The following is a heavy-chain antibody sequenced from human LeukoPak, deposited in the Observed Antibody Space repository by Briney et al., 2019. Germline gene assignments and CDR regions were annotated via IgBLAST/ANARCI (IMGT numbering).Heavy chain of an antibody. CDR2: INPNSGGT. V-gene: IGHV1-2*06. J-gene: IGHJ4*02. Sequence: ASVKVSCXASGYTFTGYYMHWVRQAPGQGLEWMGRINPNSGGTDYAQKFQGRVTMTRDTSISTVYMELSGLRSDDTAVYYCARDQIGCGSSSSCFFDYWGQGTLVTVSS. CDR3: ARDQIGCGSSSSCFFDY. D-gene: IGHD2-2*03. CDR1: GYTFTGYY.